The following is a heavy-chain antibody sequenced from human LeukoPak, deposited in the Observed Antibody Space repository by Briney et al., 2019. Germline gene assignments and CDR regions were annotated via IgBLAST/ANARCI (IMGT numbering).Heavy chain of an antibody. CDR1: GFTFSSYA. Sequence: PGGSLRLSCSASGFTFSSYAMSWVRQAPGKGLEWVSAISGSGGGTFYADSVKGRFTISRDNSKNTLYLQMNSLRAEDTAVYYCARDSETETGWYYYGMDVWGQGTTVTVSS. D-gene: IGHD1-1*01. V-gene: IGHV3-23*01. CDR3: ARDSETETGWYYYGMDV. J-gene: IGHJ6*02. CDR2: ISGSGGGT.